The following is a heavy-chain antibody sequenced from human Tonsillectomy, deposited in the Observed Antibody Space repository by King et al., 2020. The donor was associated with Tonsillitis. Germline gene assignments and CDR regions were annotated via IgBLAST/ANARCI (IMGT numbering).Heavy chain of an antibody. D-gene: IGHD3-9*01. V-gene: IGHV1-2*02. J-gene: IGHJ4*02. CDR3: TRGRKTGYLGL. Sequence: VQLVQSGAEVKKPGSSLKVSCKASEYTFTDYYIYWVRQAPGQGLEWMGWINFNSAGRNYAQKFEGRVTMTRDTSISTVYLELSRLRSDDTAVYYCTRGRKTGYLGLWGQRTLVTVSS. CDR2: INFNSAGR. CDR1: EYTFTDYY.